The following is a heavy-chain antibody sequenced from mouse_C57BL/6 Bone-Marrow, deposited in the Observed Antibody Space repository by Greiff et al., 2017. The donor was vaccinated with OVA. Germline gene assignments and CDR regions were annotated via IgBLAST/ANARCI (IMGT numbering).Heavy chain of an antibody. CDR3: ARPGGRYAMDY. CDR2: ISSGSSTI. Sequence: EVQLVESGGGLVKPGGSLTLSCAASGFTFSDYGMHWVRQAPEKGLEWVAYISSGSSTIYYADTVKGRFTISRDNAKNTLFLQMTSLRSEDTAMYYCARPGGRYAMDYWGQGTSVTVSS. CDR1: GFTFSDYG. V-gene: IGHV5-17*01. D-gene: IGHD1-1*01. J-gene: IGHJ4*01.